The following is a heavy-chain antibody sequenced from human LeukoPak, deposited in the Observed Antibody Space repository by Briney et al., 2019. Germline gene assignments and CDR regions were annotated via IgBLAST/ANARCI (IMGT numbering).Heavy chain of an antibody. CDR2: IIPIFGTA. J-gene: IGHJ4*02. CDR1: GGTFSSYA. V-gene: IGHV1-69*13. D-gene: IGHD3-10*01. Sequence: PVKVSCKASGGTFSSYAISWVRQAPGQGLEWMGGIIPIFGTANYAQKFQGRVTITADESTSTAYMELSSLRSEDTAVYYCATDYYGSGSYPYWGQGTLVTVSS. CDR3: ATDYYGSGSYPY.